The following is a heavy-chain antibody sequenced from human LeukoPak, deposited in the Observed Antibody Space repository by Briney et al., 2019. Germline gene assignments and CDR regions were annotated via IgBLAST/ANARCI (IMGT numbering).Heavy chain of an antibody. CDR2: ISYDGSNK. Sequence: PGSSLRLSCAASGFTFSSYAMHWVRQAPGKGLEWVAVISYDGSNKYYADYVKGRFTISRDNSKNTLYLQMNSLRAEDTAVYYCARDLDDILTGAYYYYYGMDVWGKGTTVTVSS. J-gene: IGHJ6*04. V-gene: IGHV3-30*04. CDR1: GFTFSSYA. CDR3: ARDLDDILTGAYYYYYGMDV. D-gene: IGHD3-9*01.